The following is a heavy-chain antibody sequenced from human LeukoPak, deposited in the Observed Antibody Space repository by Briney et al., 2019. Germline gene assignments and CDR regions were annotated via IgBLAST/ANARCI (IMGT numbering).Heavy chain of an antibody. CDR1: GGSFSGYY. CDR3: AIGASKRDGYNDE. Sequence: SGTLSLTCAVYGGSFSGYYWSWVRQPPGKGLERIGGINHRGSTKYNTSLTSRATISVDTSKNQFSLKVTSVPAAATAVYYCAIGASKRDGYNDEWGQGTLVTVSS. D-gene: IGHD5-24*01. J-gene: IGHJ4*02. V-gene: IGHV4-34*01. CDR2: INHRGST.